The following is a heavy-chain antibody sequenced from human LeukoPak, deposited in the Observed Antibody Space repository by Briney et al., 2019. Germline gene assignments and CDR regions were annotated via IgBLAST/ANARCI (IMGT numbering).Heavy chain of an antibody. CDR3: ARESIPVRGYYYYGMDV. V-gene: IGHV3-11*04. D-gene: IGHD6-6*01. J-gene: IGHJ6*02. CDR1: GFTVSSNY. Sequence: PGGSLRLSCAASGFTVSSNYMSWVRQAPGKGLEWVSYISSSGSTIYYADSVKGRFTISRDNAKNSLYLQMNSLRAEDTAVYYCARESIPVRGYYYYGMDVWGQGTTVTVSS. CDR2: ISSSGSTI.